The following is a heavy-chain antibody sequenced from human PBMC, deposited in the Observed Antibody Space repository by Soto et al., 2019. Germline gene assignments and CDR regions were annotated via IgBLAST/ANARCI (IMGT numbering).Heavy chain of an antibody. CDR1: GDSVSTNSAT. CDR2: TYYRSKWFD. D-gene: IGHD5-18*01. CDR3: TKDAPGNSYGYRNDY. Sequence: SQTLSLTCDISGDSVSTNSATWNWIRQSPSRGLEWLGRTYYRSKWFDDYAVSVKSRITISPDMYNNRISLQLNSVTPDDTAVYYCTKDAPGNSYGYRNDYWGQGTLVTVSS. V-gene: IGHV6-1*01. J-gene: IGHJ4*02.